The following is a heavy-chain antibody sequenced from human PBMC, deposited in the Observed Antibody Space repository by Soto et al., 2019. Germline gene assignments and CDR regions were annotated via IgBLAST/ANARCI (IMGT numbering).Heavy chain of an antibody. CDR2: INFDGSAT. CDR1: GLTFSSSW. Sequence: EVQLVESGGGLVQPGGSRRLSCAVSGLTFSSSWMHWVRQGPGKGLVWVSRINFDGSATHYADSVQGRFTISRDNAKNVLYLQMTNLSAEDTAVYYCARDRGNYNGIFDYWGQGTLVTDSS. CDR3: ARDRGNYNGIFDY. D-gene: IGHD4-4*01. J-gene: IGHJ4*02. V-gene: IGHV3-74*01.